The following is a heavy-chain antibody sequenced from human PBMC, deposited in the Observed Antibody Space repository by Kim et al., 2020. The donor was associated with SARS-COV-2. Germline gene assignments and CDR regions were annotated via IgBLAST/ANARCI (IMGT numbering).Heavy chain of an antibody. CDR3: AKCHSDWGNDAFDI. Sequence: GGSLRLSCAASGFTFSNYAMSWVRQAPGKGLEWVSYIRGGGAVTHYAGSVKGRCTISRDNFKNTLYLQVDRLSAEETAVYYCAKCHSDWGNDAFDIWGLGTMVNVSS. CDR1: GFTFSNYA. J-gene: IGHJ3*02. V-gene: IGHV3-23*01. D-gene: IGHD3-16*01. CDR2: IRGGGAVT.